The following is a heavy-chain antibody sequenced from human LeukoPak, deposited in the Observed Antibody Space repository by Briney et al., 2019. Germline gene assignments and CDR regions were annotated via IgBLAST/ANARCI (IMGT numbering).Heavy chain of an antibody. CDR2: VSYDGSNK. V-gene: IGHV3-30-3*01. CDR3: ARGPGN. J-gene: IGHJ4*02. CDR1: GFTFSSYA. Sequence: PGKSLRLSCAVSGFTFSSYAMHWVRQAPGKGLEWVAVVSYDGSNKYYADSVKGRFTISRDNSKNTLYLQMNSLRTEDTAVYYCARGPGNWGQGTLVSVSS.